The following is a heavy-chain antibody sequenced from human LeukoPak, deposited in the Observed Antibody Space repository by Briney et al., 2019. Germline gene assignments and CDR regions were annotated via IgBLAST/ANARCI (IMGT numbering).Heavy chain of an antibody. J-gene: IGHJ4*02. CDR2: IYPGDSDT. V-gene: IGHV5-51*01. CDR3: ARLLGLADEPPICDY. Sequence: GESLKISCKGSGYSFTSYWIGWVRQMPGKGLEWMGIIYPGDSDTRYSPSFQGQVTISADKSISTAYLQWSSLKASDTAMYYCARLLGLADEPPICDYWGQGTLVTVSS. D-gene: IGHD3-3*01. CDR1: GYSFTSYW.